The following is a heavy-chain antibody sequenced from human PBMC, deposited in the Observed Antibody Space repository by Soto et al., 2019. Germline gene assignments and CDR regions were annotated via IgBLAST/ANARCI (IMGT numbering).Heavy chain of an antibody. Sequence: PSETLSLTCAVYGGFVSSGSYYWSWIRQPPGKGLEWIGEMSHSGGTHFNPSLKSRVTISVDTSKNQFSLKLSSVTAADTAVYYCAIETCSGGSCYSGFPYYYYYGMDVWGQGTTVTVSS. CDR1: GGFVSSGSYY. CDR2: MSHSGGT. CDR3: AIETCSGGSCYSGFPYYYYYGMDV. V-gene: IGHV4-61*01. D-gene: IGHD2-15*01. J-gene: IGHJ6*02.